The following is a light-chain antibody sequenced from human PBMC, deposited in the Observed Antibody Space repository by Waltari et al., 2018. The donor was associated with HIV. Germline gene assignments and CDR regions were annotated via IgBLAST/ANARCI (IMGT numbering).Light chain of an antibody. V-gene: IGLV2-8*01. CDR2: DVT. Sequence: QSALPQPPSASGSPGQSVTISCTGTGNDVGGNKYVSWYQLHPGKAPKLLIYDVTRRPSGVPDRFSGSKSGNTASLTVSGLQGDDEADYYCSSYAGSAVVFGGGTKLTVL. CDR1: GNDVGGNKY. CDR3: SSYAGSAVV. J-gene: IGLJ2*01.